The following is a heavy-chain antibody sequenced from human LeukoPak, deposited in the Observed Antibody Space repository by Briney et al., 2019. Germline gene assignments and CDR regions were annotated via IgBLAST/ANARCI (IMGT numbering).Heavy chain of an antibody. CDR2: IYYSGST. Sequence: SKTLSLTCTVSGGSISSSSYYWGWIRQPPGKGLEWIGSIYYSGSTYYNPSLKSRVTISVDTSKNQFSLKLSSVTAADTAVYYCARYGIAAAGKDYWGQGTLVTVSS. V-gene: IGHV4-39*07. D-gene: IGHD6-13*01. CDR1: GGSISSSSYY. CDR3: ARYGIAAAGKDY. J-gene: IGHJ4*02.